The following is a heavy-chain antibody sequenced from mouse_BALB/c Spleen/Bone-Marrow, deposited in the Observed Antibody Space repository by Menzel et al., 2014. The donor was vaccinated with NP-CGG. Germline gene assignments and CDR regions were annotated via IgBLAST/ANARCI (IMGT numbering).Heavy chain of an antibody. Sequence: VMLVESGPGLVQPSQSLSITCTVSGFSLTSYGVHWVRQSPGKGLEWLGVIWSGGSTNYNAAFISRLSISKDNSKSQVLFKMNSLQANDTAIYYCARYYYGSSFDYWGQGTTLTVSS. CDR2: IWSGGST. D-gene: IGHD1-1*01. CDR3: ARYYYGSSFDY. J-gene: IGHJ2*01. V-gene: IGHV2-2*02. CDR1: GFSLTSYG.